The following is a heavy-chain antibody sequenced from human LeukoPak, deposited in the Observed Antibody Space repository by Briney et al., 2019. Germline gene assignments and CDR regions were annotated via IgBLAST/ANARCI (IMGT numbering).Heavy chain of an antibody. CDR1: GYTFTGYY. V-gene: IGHV1-2*02. CDR2: INPNSGGT. CDR3: ARDGRPMRWELQRDFDY. Sequence: ASVKVSCKASGYTFTGYYMHWVRQAPGRGREWMGWINPNSGGTNYAQKFQGRVTMTRDTSISTAYMELSRLRSDDTAVYYCARDGRPMRWELQRDFDYWGQGTLVTVSS. D-gene: IGHD2-15*01. J-gene: IGHJ4*02.